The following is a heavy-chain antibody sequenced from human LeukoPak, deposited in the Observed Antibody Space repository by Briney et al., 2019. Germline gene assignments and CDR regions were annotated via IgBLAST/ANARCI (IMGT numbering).Heavy chain of an antibody. D-gene: IGHD6-19*01. CDR2: IYYSGST. J-gene: IGHJ4*02. CDR1: GGSISSYY. CDR3: ARAVSGRFDY. V-gene: IGHV4-59*08. Sequence: TSETLSLTCTVSGGSISSYYWSWIRQPPGKGLEWIGYIYYSGSTNYNPSLKSRVTISVDTSKNQFSLKLSSVTAADTAIYYCARAVSGRFDYWGQGTLVTVSS.